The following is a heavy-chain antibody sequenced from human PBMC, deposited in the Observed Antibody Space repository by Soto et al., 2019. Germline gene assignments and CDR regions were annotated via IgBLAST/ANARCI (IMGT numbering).Heavy chain of an antibody. CDR1: GDSVSSNSAA. Sequence: PSQTLSLTCAISGDSVSSNSAAWNWIRQSPSRGLEWLGRTYYRSKWYNDYAVSVKSRITINPDTSKNQFSLQLNSVTPEDTAVYYCARSFFSSTPHLSFFYYYYGMDVWGQGTTVTVSS. J-gene: IGHJ6*02. CDR3: ARSFFSSTPHLSFFYYYYGMDV. D-gene: IGHD6-13*01. CDR2: TYYRSKWYN. V-gene: IGHV6-1*01.